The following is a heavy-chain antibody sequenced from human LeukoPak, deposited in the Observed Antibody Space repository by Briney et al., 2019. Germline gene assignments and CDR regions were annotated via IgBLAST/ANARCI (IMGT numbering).Heavy chain of an antibody. Sequence: SKTLSLTCNVSGGSISSYYWTWIRQPPGKGLEWVGYMYSSGSTDYNPSLKSRVTISLDTSKRQISLKLTSVTAADTAVYYCARAPLTTATSDYFDLWGLGTLVTVSS. CDR2: MYSSGST. D-gene: IGHD4-17*01. CDR3: ARAPLTTATSDYFDL. V-gene: IGHV4-59*08. J-gene: IGHJ4*02. CDR1: GGSISSYY.